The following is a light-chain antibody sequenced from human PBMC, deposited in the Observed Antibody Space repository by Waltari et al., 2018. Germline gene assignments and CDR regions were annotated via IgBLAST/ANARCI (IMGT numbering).Light chain of an antibody. Sequence: DIHMTQSPSSLSASVGDRVTITCRASQNIRSYLNWYQQRPGKAPNLLIYTASYLQSGVPSRFSGSGSGTEFSLTFSSLQPEDLATYYCQQSESTPYTFGQGTKLEI. CDR2: TAS. V-gene: IGKV1-39*01. CDR1: QNIRSY. J-gene: IGKJ2*01. CDR3: QQSESTPYT.